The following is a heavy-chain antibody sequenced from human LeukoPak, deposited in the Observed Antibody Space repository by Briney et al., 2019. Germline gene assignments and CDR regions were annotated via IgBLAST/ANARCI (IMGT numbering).Heavy chain of an antibody. CDR3: ARDSYNSGWYLGLDY. CDR1: GFTVSSHY. CDR2: IYSGGIT. D-gene: IGHD6-19*01. J-gene: IGHJ4*02. V-gene: IGHV3-66*01. Sequence: TGGSLRLSCAASGFTVSSHYMTWVRQAPGKGLEWVSVIYSGGITYYADSVKGRFTISRDNSKNTLYLQMSSLRAEDTAVYYCARDSYNSGWYLGLDYWGQGTLVTVSS.